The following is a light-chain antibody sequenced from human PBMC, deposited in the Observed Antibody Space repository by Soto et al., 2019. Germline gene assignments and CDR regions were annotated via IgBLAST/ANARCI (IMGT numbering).Light chain of an antibody. CDR2: DVY. Sequence: QSALTQPASVSGSPGQSITISCTGTSSDVGGFNYVSWYQQHPGKAPELLIFDVYSRPSGISNRFSGSKSGSTASLTISGLQAEDEADYYCSSYTTSSSYVFGAGTKVTVL. V-gene: IGLV2-14*01. J-gene: IGLJ1*01. CDR3: SSYTTSSSYV. CDR1: SSDVGGFNY.